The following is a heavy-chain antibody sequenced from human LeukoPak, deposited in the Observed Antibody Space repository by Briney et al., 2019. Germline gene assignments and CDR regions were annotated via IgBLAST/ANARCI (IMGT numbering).Heavy chain of an antibody. J-gene: IGHJ4*02. D-gene: IGHD2-2*01. Sequence: GAAVKVSCKASGYSFTGNYIHWVRQAPGQGLEWMGWISPNSGGTDYAQKFQGRVTMTRDTSISTAYMELRGLRPDDTGVYYCARADLVYCSITTCSSFDYWGQGTLVTVSS. CDR2: ISPNSGGT. CDR3: ARADLVYCSITTCSSFDY. CDR1: GYSFTGNY. V-gene: IGHV1-2*02.